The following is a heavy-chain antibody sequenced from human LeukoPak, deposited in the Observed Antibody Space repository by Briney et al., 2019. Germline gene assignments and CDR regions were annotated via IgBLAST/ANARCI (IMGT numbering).Heavy chain of an antibody. Sequence: ASVKVSCRASGYTFTTYGISWVRQAPGQGLEWMGWISTADDYTKYSRRFQGRVTITTDRSTTTVFLDLRNLRSDDTAVYFCVRDSASRAGKPFDSWGQGTLVTVSS. CDR2: ISTADDYT. V-gene: IGHV1-18*01. CDR3: VRDSASRAGKPFDS. D-gene: IGHD1-14*01. CDR1: GYTFTTYG. J-gene: IGHJ4*02.